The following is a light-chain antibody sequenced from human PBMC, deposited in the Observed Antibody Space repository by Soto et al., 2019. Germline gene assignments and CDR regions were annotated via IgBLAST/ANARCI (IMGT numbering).Light chain of an antibody. CDR3: QSYDSRLSGRV. J-gene: IGLJ3*02. Sequence: QSVLTQPPSVSGAPGQRVTISCTGSSSNIGAGYDVHWYQQLPGTAPKLLIYGNSNRPSGVPDRFSGSKSGTSASLAITGLQAEDEADYYCQSYDSRLSGRVFGGGTTLTVL. V-gene: IGLV1-40*01. CDR1: SSNIGAGYD. CDR2: GNS.